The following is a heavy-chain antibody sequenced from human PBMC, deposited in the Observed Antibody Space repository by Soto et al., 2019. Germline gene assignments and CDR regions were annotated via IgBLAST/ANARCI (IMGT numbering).Heavy chain of an antibody. D-gene: IGHD6-13*01. Sequence: ASVKVSCKASGYTFTSYAMHWVRQAPGQRXEWMGWINAGNGNTKYSQKFQGRVTITRDTSASTAYMELSSLRSEDTAVYSCARELGIAAAAPWYGPFDLWGRGAVVTVFS. CDR3: ARELGIAAAAPWYGPFDL. J-gene: IGHJ2*01. CDR1: GYTFTSYA. V-gene: IGHV1-3*01. CDR2: INAGNGNT.